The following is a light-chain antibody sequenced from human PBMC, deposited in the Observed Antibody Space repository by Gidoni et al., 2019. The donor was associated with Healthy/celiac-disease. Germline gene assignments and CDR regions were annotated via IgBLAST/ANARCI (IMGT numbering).Light chain of an antibody. J-gene: IGKJ1*01. CDR1: QSVSSY. CDR3: QQRSNWPPWT. V-gene: IGKV3-11*01. Sequence: EIVLTQSPATLSLSPGERATLSCRASQSVSSYLAWYQQKPGQAPRLLIYDASNRATGIPARFRGSGSGTDFTITISSLETEDFAVYYCQQRSNWPPWTFGQXTKVEIK. CDR2: DAS.